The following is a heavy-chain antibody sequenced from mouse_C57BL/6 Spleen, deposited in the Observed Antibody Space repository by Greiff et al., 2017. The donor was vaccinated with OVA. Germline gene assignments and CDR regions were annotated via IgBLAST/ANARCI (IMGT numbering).Heavy chain of an antibody. J-gene: IGHJ2*01. D-gene: IGHD1-1*01. Sequence: EVNVVESGGGLVQPGGSLSLSCAASGFTFTDYYMSWVRQPPGKALEWLGFIRNKANGYTTEYSASVTGRFTISRDNSQSILYLQMNALSAEDSATYYCARYGYGSFDYWGQGTTRTVAS. CDR3: ARYGYGSFDY. V-gene: IGHV7-3*01. CDR2: IRNKANGYTT. CDR1: GFTFTDYY.